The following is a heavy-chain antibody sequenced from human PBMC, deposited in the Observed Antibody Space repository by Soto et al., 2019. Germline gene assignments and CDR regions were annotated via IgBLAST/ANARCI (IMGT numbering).Heavy chain of an antibody. CDR3: ARRVGAFDI. J-gene: IGHJ3*02. D-gene: IGHD2-15*01. CDR1: GGSISSTGYS. CDR2: IYHSGST. Sequence: QLQLQESGSGLVKPSQTLSLTCAVSGGSISSTGYSWGWIRQPPGKGLEWIAYIYHSGSTYYNPSLKSRVTISIDRSRNLFSLKLSSVTAADTAVYYCARRVGAFDIWGRGTMVTVSS. V-gene: IGHV4-30-2*01.